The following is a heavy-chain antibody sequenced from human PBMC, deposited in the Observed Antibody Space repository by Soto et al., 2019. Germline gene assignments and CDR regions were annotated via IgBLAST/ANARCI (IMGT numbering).Heavy chain of an antibody. Sequence: GGSLRLSCAASGFTFSSYSINWVREAPGKGLEWVSYISTSGSTIYYADSVKGRFTISRDNARNSVYLQVNSLRAEDTAVYYCAREGGMDVWGQGTTVTVSS. V-gene: IGHV3-48*01. J-gene: IGHJ6*02. CDR3: AREGGMDV. CDR2: ISTSGSTI. CDR1: GFTFSSYS.